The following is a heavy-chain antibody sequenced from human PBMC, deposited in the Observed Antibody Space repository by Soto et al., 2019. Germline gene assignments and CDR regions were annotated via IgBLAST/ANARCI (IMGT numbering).Heavy chain of an antibody. CDR2: ISAYNGNT. CDR1: GYTFTSYG. CDR3: ARDDLWFGELLPSNYYYGMDV. D-gene: IGHD3-10*01. Sequence: ASVKVSCKASGYTFTSYGISWVRQAPGQGLEWMGWISAYNGNTNYAQKLQGRVTMTTDTSTSTAYMELRSLRSDDTAVYYCARDDLWFGELLPSNYYYGMDVWGQGTTVTVS. J-gene: IGHJ6*02. V-gene: IGHV1-18*04.